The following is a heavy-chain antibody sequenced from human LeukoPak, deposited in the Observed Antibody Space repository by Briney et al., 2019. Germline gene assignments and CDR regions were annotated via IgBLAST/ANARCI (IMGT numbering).Heavy chain of an antibody. CDR2: IYPGDSST. D-gene: IGHD3-10*01. V-gene: IGHV5-51*01. J-gene: IGHJ4*02. Sequence: GESLKISRKGSGFSFTDYWIGWVRQMPGKGLEWMGMIYPGDSSTRYSPSFQGQVTISVDKAISTAYSQWSSLKASDTAIYYCARFRFYGSGSYYNYWGQGTLVTVSS. CDR1: GFSFTDYW. CDR3: ARFRFYGSGSYYNY.